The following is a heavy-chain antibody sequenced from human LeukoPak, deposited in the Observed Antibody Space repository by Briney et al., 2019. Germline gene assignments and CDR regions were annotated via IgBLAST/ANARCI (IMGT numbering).Heavy chain of an antibody. V-gene: IGHV1-2*02. D-gene: IGHD3-16*01. J-gene: IGHJ5*02. CDR2: INPNSGGT. CDR1: GYTFTGYY. Sequence: ASVKVSCKASGYTFTGYYMHWVRQAPGQGLEWMGWINPNSGGTNYAQKFQGRVTMTRDPSISTAYMELSRLRSDDTAVYYCARVAIMISRNWFDPWGQGTLVTVSS. CDR3: ARVAIMISRNWFDP.